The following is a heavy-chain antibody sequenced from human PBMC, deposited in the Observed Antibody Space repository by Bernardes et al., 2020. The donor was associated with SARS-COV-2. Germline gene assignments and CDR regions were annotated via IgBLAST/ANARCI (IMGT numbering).Heavy chain of an antibody. CDR2: ISSSSSTI. Sequence: GGSLRLSCAASGFTFSSYSMNWVRQAPGKGLEWVSYISSSSSTIYYADSVKGRFTISRDNAKNSLYLQMNSLRAEDTAVYYCARGWVVAAQRNIDYWGQGTLVTVSS. V-gene: IGHV3-48*01. CDR1: GFTFSSYS. D-gene: IGHD2-15*01. J-gene: IGHJ4*02. CDR3: ARGWVVAAQRNIDY.